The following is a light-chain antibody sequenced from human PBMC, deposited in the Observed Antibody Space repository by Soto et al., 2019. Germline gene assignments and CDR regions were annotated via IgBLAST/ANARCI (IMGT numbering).Light chain of an antibody. Sequence: SVLTQPASVSGSPGQSITISCTGTSSDVGSYNLVSWYQQHPGKAPKLMIYEVSKRPSGVSNRFSGSKSANTASLTISGLQADDEADYYCCSYAGSSTYVSGTGTKVTVL. CDR3: CSYAGSSTYV. CDR1: SSDVGSYNL. CDR2: EVS. V-gene: IGLV2-23*02. J-gene: IGLJ1*01.